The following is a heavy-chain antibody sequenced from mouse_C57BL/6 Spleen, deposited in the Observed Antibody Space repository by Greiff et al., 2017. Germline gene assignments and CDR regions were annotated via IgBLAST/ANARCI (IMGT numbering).Heavy chain of an antibody. D-gene: IGHD2-1*01. CDR3: ARRNYGNYVGYAMDY. CDR2: IYPGSGNT. V-gene: IGHV1-76*01. J-gene: IGHJ4*01. Sequence: VQRVESGAELVRPGASVKLSCKASGYTFTDYYINWVKQRPGQGLEWIARIYPGSGNTYYNEKFKGKATLTAEKSSSTAYMQLSSLTSEDSAVYFCARRNYGNYVGYAMDYWGQGTSVTVSS. CDR1: GYTFTDYY.